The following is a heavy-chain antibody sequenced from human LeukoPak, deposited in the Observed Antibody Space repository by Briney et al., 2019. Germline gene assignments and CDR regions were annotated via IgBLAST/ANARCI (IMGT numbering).Heavy chain of an antibody. Sequence: GGSLRLSCAASGFTFSSYSMNWVRQAPGKGLEWVSFIIGSGDLIYYADSVKGRFTISRDNAKNSLYLQMNSLRDEDTAVYYCARNFIGMDVWGQGTTVTVSS. CDR3: ARNFIGMDV. D-gene: IGHD1-7*01. CDR2: IIGSGDLI. CDR1: GFTFSSYS. V-gene: IGHV3-48*02. J-gene: IGHJ6*02.